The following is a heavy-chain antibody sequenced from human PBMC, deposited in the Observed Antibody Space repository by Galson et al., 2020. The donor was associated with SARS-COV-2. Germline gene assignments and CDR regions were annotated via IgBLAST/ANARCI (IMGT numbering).Heavy chain of an antibody. CDR1: GYSFSSYG. D-gene: IGHD3-10*01. J-gene: IGHJ3*02. Sequence: ASVKVSYKASGYSFSSYGMHWVRQAPGQGLEWMGRIKAGNGDTKYSQKFQDRVTITRDTSASTAYMELSSLRSEDTAVYYCAGVREGGALDIWGQGTMVTVSS. V-gene: IGHV1-3*01. CDR3: AGVREGGALDI. CDR2: IKAGNGDT.